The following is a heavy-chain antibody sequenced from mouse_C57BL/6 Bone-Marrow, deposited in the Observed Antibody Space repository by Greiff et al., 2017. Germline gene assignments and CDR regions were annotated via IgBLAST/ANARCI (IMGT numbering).Heavy chain of an antibody. D-gene: IGHD1-1*01. CDR3: ASPSFISKSVYFDY. J-gene: IGHJ2*01. V-gene: IGHV1-72*01. CDR1: GYTFTSYW. Sequence: VQLQQPGAELVRPGASVKLSCKASGYTFTSYWMHWVKQRPGRGLEWIGRIDPNSGGTKYNAKFKSKATLTVDKPSSTAYMQLSILTSEDSAVYYCASPSFISKSVYFDYWGQGTTLTVYS. CDR2: IDPNSGGT.